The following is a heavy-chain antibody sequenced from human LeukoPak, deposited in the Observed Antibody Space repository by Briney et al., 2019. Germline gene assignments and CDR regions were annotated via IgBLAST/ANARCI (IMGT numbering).Heavy chain of an antibody. Sequence: GGSLRLSCAASGFTFSSCGMHWVRQAPGKGLEWVAVISYDGSNKYYADSVKGRFTISRDNSKSSLYLQMNSLRAEDTAMYFCARRMPGDAFDVWGQGTMVTVSS. CDR2: ISYDGSNK. CDR1: GFTFSSCG. CDR3: ARRMPGDAFDV. D-gene: IGHD2-2*01. V-gene: IGHV3-30*03. J-gene: IGHJ3*01.